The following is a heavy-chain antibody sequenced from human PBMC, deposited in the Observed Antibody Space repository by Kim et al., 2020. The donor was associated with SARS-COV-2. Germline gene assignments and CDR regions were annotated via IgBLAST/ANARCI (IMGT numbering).Heavy chain of an antibody. CDR3: AKRALAENCFDY. J-gene: IGHJ4*02. V-gene: IGHV3-23*01. Sequence: SVKGGLTVSRDNSRNTLYMQTNSLRAEDTAVYYCAKRALAENCFDYWGQGTLVTVSS. D-gene: IGHD2-15*01.